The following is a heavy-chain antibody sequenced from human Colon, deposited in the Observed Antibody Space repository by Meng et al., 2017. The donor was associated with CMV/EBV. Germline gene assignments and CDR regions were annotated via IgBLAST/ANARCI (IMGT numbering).Heavy chain of an antibody. CDR3: ARDGVVVLGATRD. Sequence: GESLEISCAASGFTFSKYSMRWVRQAPGKGLEWVANIKQDGSEKYYVDSVKGRFTISRDNAKNSLYLQMNSLRAEDTAIYYCARDGVVVLGATRDWGQGTLVTVSS. V-gene: IGHV3-7*03. D-gene: IGHD2-15*01. CDR1: GFTFSKYS. J-gene: IGHJ4*02. CDR2: IKQDGSEK.